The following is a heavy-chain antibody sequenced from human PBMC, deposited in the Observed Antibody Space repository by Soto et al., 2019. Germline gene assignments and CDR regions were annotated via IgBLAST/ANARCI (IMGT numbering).Heavy chain of an antibody. J-gene: IGHJ5*02. CDR1: GGSMSSSNW. Sequence: AETLSLTCAVSGGSMSSSNWCCWVRQPPGKGLEWIGEIYHSGSTNYNPSLKSRVTISVDKSKNQFSLKLSSVTAADTAVYYCGGGSYNWSDPWCQGTLVTVSS. CDR2: IYHSGST. D-gene: IGHD3-16*01. CDR3: GGGSYNWSDP. V-gene: IGHV4-4*02.